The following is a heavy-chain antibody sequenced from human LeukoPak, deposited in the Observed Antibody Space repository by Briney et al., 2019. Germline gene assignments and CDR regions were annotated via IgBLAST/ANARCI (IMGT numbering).Heavy chain of an antibody. Sequence: ASVKVSCNASGYTFTDYYMHWVRQAPGQGLEWMGRIKPNSGDTNYAQKFQGRVTMTRDTSINTAYMELSRLKSDDTAAYYCARRVQTTGAFDYWGQGTLVTVSS. V-gene: IGHV1-2*06. CDR3: ARRVQTTGAFDY. CDR1: GYTFTDYY. D-gene: IGHD2-8*02. J-gene: IGHJ4*02. CDR2: IKPNSGDT.